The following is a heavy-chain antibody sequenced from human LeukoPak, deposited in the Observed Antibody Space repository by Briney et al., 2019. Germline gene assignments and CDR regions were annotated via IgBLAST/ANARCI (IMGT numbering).Heavy chain of an antibody. CDR1: GGTFSSYA. CDR2: IIPIFGTA. J-gene: IGHJ5*02. D-gene: IGHD3-22*01. V-gene: IGHV1-69*13. CDR3: AREPFTTAAWFDP. Sequence: EASVKVSCKASGGTFSSYAISWVRQASGQGLEWMGGIIPIFGTANYAQKFQGRVTITADESTSTAYMELGSLRSEDTAVYYCAREPFTTAAWFDPWGQGTLVTVSS.